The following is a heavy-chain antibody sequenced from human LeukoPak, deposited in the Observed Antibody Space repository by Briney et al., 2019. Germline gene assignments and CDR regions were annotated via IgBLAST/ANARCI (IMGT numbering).Heavy chain of an antibody. J-gene: IGHJ3*02. V-gene: IGHV4-4*07. CDR2: IYTSGST. Sequence: SETLSLTCTVSGGSISSYYWSWIRQPAGKGLEWIGRIYTSGSTNYNPSLKSRVTMSVDTSKNQLSLKLSSVTAADTAVYYCARGEQLSSGYAFDIWGQGTMVTVSS. CDR1: GGSISSYY. D-gene: IGHD3-16*02. CDR3: ARGEQLSSGYAFDI.